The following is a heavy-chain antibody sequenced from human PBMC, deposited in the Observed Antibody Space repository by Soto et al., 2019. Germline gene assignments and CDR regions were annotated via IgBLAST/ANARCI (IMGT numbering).Heavy chain of an antibody. D-gene: IGHD2-2*01. V-gene: IGHV3-11*01. CDR1: GFTFSDYY. J-gene: IGHJ6*03. CDR2: ISSSGSTI. Sequence: QVQLVESGGGLVKPGGSLRLSCAASGFTFSDYYMSWIRQAPGKGLEWVSYISSSGSTIYYADSVKGRFTISRDNAKNILYLQMNSLRAEDTAVYYCAREDCSSTSCYLGRYYYYYYYMDVWGKGTTVTVSS. CDR3: AREDCSSTSCYLGRYYYYYYYMDV.